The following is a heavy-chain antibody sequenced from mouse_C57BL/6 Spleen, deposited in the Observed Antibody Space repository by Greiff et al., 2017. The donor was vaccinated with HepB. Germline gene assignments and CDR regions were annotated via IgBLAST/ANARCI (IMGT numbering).Heavy chain of an antibody. D-gene: IGHD1-1*01. J-gene: IGHJ2*01. CDR1: GYTFTSYW. V-gene: IGHV1-55*01. Sequence: VQLQQPGAELVKPGASVKMSCKASGYTFTSYWITWVKQRPGQGLEWIGALYPGSGSTNYNEKFKSKATLTVDTSSSTADMQLSSLTDEDADVYYCARSNTHTTTDFGFWGNGATLTVAT. CDR3: ARSNTHTTTDFGF. CDR2: LYPGSGST.